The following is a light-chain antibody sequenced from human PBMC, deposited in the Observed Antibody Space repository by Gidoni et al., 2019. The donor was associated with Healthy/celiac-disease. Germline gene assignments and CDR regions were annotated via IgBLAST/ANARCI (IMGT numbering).Light chain of an antibody. CDR1: QSVSSNY. J-gene: IGKJ1*01. CDR2: GAS. V-gene: IGKV3-20*01. CDR3: QQYGSSPWT. Sequence: EIVLTQSPGTVSLSPGERATLSCRASQSVSSNYLAWYKQQPGQAPRLLIYGASSRATGIPDRFSGSWSRTDFTLTISRLEPEDFAVYYCQQYGSSPWTFGQGTKVEIK.